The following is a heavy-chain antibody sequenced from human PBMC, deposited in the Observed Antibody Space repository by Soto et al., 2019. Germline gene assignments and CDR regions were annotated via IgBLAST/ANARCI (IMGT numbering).Heavy chain of an antibody. CDR1: GGSFSGYY. V-gene: IGHV4-34*01. CDR2: INHSGGT. CDR3: ASDRGIVGTTNWFDA. J-gene: IGHJ5*02. D-gene: IGHD1-26*01. Sequence: QVQLQQWGAGLLEPSETLSLTCAVYGGSFSGYYWNLIRQSPGKGLEWIGEINHSGGTNYNPSLKRRVTIAVGTSKNQFSLKLSSVTDADTAVYYCASDRGIVGTTNWFDAWGQGTLVTVAS.